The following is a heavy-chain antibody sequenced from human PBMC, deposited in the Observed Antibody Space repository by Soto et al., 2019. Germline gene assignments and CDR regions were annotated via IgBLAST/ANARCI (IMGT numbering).Heavy chain of an antibody. CDR1: GGSISSYY. D-gene: IGHD3-22*01. CDR3: ARGPEMIGNWFDP. Sequence: SETLSLTCTVSGGSISSYYWSWIRQPPGKGLEWIGYIYYSGSTNYNPSLKGRVTISVDTSKNQFSLKLSSVTAADTAVYYCARGPEMIGNWFDPWGQGTLVTVSS. J-gene: IGHJ5*02. V-gene: IGHV4-59*01. CDR2: IYYSGST.